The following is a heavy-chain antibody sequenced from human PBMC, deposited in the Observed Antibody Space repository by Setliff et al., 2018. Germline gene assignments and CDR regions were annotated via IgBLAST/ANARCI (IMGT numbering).Heavy chain of an antibody. V-gene: IGHV4-39*07. CDR3: ARKEYYNFWSGPARAFDI. CDR1: GGSISSSSYY. CDR2: IYYSGST. J-gene: IGHJ3*02. D-gene: IGHD3-3*01. Sequence: SETLSLTCTVSGGSISSSSYYWGWIRQPPGKGLEWIGSIYYSGSTYYNPSLESRVTISVDTSKNQFSLKLSSVTAADTAVYYCARKEYYNFWSGPARAFDIWGQGTMVTVSS.